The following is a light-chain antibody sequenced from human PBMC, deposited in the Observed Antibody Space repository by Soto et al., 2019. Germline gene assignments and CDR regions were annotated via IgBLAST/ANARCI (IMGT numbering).Light chain of an antibody. CDR2: GVY. J-gene: IGKJ1*01. V-gene: IGKV3-20*01. Sequence: EMVLTQSPGTLSLSLGERSTLSCMASQSLRTNSLAWYQQKPGQAPRLLISGVYSRAAGIPDRFSGSGSGTDFTLTISRLEPEDFAVYFCQQYGSSPRTFGQGTKVDIK. CDR3: QQYGSSPRT. CDR1: QSLRTNS.